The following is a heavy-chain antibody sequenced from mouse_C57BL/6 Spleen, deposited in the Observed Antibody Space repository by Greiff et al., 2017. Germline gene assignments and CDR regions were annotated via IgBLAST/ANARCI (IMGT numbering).Heavy chain of an antibody. V-gene: IGHV5-12*01. CDR2: ISNGGGST. J-gene: IGHJ4*01. CDR1: GFTFSDYY. Sequence: EVNVVESGGGLVQPGGSLKLSCAASGFTFSDYYMYWVRQTPEKRLEWVAYISNGGGSTYYPDTVKGRFTISRDNAKNTLYLQMSRLKSEDTAMYYCARRDYGSAMDYWGQGTSVTVSS. D-gene: IGHD1-1*01. CDR3: ARRDYGSAMDY.